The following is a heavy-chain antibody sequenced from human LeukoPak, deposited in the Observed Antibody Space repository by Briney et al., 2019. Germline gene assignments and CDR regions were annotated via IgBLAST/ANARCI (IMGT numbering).Heavy chain of an antibody. J-gene: IGHJ4*02. CDR2: IIPIFGTA. CDR1: GGTFSSYA. D-gene: IGHD3-22*01. V-gene: IGHV1-69*13. CDR3: AGIPLPYYYDSSGYYEALDY. Sequence: GASVKVSCKASGGTFSSYAISWVRQAPGQGLEWMGGIIPIFGTANYAQKFQGRVTITADESTSTAYMELSSLRSEDTAVYYCAGIPLPYYYDSSGYYEALDYWGQGTLVTVSS.